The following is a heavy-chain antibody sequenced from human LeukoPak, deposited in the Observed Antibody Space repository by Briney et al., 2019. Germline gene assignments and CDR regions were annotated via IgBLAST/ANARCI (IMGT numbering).Heavy chain of an antibody. CDR2: INNSRST. J-gene: IGHJ2*01. V-gene: IGHV4-34*01. CDR3: ARVRFYSSGWYLTNGGYWYFDL. Sequence: SETLSLTCAVYGGSFSGYYWSWIRQPPGKGLEWIGEINNSRSTNYNPSLKSRVTISVDTSKNQFSLKLSSVTAADTAVYYCARVRFYSSGWYLTNGGYWYFDLWGRGTLVTVSS. CDR1: GGSFSGYY. D-gene: IGHD6-19*01.